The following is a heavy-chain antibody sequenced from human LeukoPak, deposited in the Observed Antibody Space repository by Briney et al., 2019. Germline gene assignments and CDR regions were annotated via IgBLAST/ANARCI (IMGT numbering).Heavy chain of an antibody. V-gene: IGHV3-33*01. CDR1: GFTFSNYG. D-gene: IGHD2-2*01. Sequence: GRSLTLSCAASGFTFSNYGMQWVRQAPGQGLEWVAVIWYDGSKKYYADSVKGRFIISRDDSKNTLYLQMNSLRAEDTALYYCARDYCSTATCLDYWGRGTLVTVSP. J-gene: IGHJ4*02. CDR2: IWYDGSKK. CDR3: ARDYCSTATCLDY.